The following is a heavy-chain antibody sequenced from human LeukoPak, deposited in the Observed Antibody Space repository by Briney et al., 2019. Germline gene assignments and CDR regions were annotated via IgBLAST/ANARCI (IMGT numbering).Heavy chain of an antibody. D-gene: IGHD3-16*01. Sequence: SETLSLTCTVSGGSISSYYWSWLRQPPGKGLEWMGYIYYSGSTNYNPSLKSRVTISVDTSKNQFSLKLSSVTAADTAVYYCARSGGVWYFDYWGQGTLVTVSS. V-gene: IGHV4-59*13. J-gene: IGHJ4*02. CDR3: ARSGGVWYFDY. CDR1: GGSISSYY. CDR2: IYYSGST.